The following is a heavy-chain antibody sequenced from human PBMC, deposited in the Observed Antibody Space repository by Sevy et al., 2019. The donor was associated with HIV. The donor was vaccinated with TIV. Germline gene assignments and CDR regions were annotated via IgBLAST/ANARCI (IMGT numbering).Heavy chain of an antibody. CDR3: ARAGGDWDIDY. D-gene: IGHD2-21*02. V-gene: IGHV3-11*01. CDR1: GFTFSDYY. Sequence: GGSLRLSCAASGFTFSDYYMSWVRQAPGKGLEWVSYISSSGNSIYYAGSVKGRFTVSRDNAKNSLYLQMNSLRGEYTAVYYCARAGGDWDIDYWGQGTLVTVSS. J-gene: IGHJ4*02. CDR2: ISSSGNSI.